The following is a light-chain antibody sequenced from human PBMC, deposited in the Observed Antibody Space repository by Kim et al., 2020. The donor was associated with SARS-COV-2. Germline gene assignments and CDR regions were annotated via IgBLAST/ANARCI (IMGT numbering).Light chain of an antibody. CDR1: HNVDIN. V-gene: IGKV3-11*01. CDR3: QQRGTWPPALT. Sequence: PGDSATSSSRASHNVDINLAWYQQTPGQPPMLLIYDAAIRAAGIPDRFSGSGSGTDFTLTIGSLAPEDFAVYYCQQRGTWPPALTFGGGTKVDIK. CDR2: DAA. J-gene: IGKJ4*01.